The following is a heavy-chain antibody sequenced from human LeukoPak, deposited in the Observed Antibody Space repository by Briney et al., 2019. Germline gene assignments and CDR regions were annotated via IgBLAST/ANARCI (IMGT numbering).Heavy chain of an antibody. CDR2: TNPNSGNT. Sequence: GASVKVSCKASGYTFTSYDINWVRQATGQGLEWMGWTNPNSGNTGYAQKFQGRVTMTRNTSISTAYMELSSLRSEDTAVYYCARGPIAVAGTGFDYWGQGTLVTVSS. D-gene: IGHD6-19*01. J-gene: IGHJ4*02. V-gene: IGHV1-8*01. CDR3: ARGPIAVAGTGFDY. CDR1: GYTFTSYD.